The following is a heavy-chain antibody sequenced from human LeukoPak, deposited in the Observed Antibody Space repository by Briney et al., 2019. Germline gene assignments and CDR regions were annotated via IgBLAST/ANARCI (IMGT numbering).Heavy chain of an antibody. CDR2: ISWNSGSI. D-gene: IGHD6-19*01. Sequence: PGRSLRLSCAASGFTFDDYAIHWVRQAPGKGLEWVSGISWNSGSIGYVDSVKGRFTISRDNAKNSLYLQMNSLRAEDTAVYYCARGLAVTARGSFDIWGQGTMVTVSS. V-gene: IGHV3-9*01. CDR3: ARGLAVTARGSFDI. J-gene: IGHJ3*02. CDR1: GFTFDDYA.